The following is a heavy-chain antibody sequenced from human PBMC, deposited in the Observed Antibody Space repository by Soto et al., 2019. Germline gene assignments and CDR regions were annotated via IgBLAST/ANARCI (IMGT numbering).Heavy chain of an antibody. CDR3: ASRTIFGVAPFYYYYGMDV. J-gene: IGHJ6*02. D-gene: IGHD3-3*01. CDR1: GGTFSSYA. Sequence: SVKVSCKASGGTFSSYAISWVRQAPGQGLEWMGGIIPIFGTANYAQKFQGRVTITADESTSTAYMELSSLRSEDTAVYYCASRTIFGVAPFYYYYGMDVWGQGTTVTVSS. V-gene: IGHV1-69*13. CDR2: IIPIFGTA.